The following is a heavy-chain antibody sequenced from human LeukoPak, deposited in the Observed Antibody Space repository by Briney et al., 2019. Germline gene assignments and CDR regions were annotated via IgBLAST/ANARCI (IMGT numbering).Heavy chain of an antibody. Sequence: ASVKVSCKASGYTFTGYYMHWVRQAPGQGLEWMGWINPNSGGTNYAQKFQGRVTMTRDTSISTAYMELSRLRSDDTAVYYCARDIVVVPAATDYYYGMDVWGQGTMVTVSS. CDR1: GYTFTGYY. CDR3: ARDIVVVPAATDYYYGMDV. J-gene: IGHJ6*02. V-gene: IGHV1-2*02. D-gene: IGHD2-2*01. CDR2: INPNSGGT.